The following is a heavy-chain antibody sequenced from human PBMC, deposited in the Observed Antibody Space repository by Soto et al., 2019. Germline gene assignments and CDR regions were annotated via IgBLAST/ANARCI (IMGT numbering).Heavy chain of an antibody. CDR1: GFTFSDYY. J-gene: IGHJ5*02. CDR3: ARTPLITMIGVDLPIPAVTWFDP. D-gene: IGHD3-22*01. CDR2: ISSSGSTI. Sequence: QVQLVESWGGLVKPGGSLRLSCAASGFTFSDYYMSWIRQAPGKGLELVSYISSSGSTIYYADSVKGRFTISRDNAKNALYLQINSMRAEDTAVYYCARTPLITMIGVDLPIPAVTWFDPWGQGTLVTVSS. V-gene: IGHV3-11*01.